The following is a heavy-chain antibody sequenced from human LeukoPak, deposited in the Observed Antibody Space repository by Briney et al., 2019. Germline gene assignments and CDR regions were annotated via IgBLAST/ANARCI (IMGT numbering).Heavy chain of an antibody. D-gene: IGHD3-10*01. V-gene: IGHV3-48*01. CDR2: ITFSSSII. CDR3: ASMVRGVIIKG. Sequence: GGSLRLSCAASGFTFSSYSMNWVRQAPGKGLEWVSYITFSSSIIYYADSVRGRFTISRDNSKNTLYLQMNSLRAEDTAVYYCASMVRGVIIKGWGQGTLVTVSS. J-gene: IGHJ4*02. CDR1: GFTFSSYS.